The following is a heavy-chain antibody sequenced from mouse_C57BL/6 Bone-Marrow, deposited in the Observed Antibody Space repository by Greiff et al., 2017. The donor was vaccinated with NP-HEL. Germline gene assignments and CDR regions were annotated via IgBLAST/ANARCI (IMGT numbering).Heavy chain of an antibody. V-gene: IGHV1-19*01. CDR3: ARRSLANWDNYYAMDY. CDR1: GYTFTDYY. D-gene: IGHD4-1*01. J-gene: IGHJ4*01. Sequence: EVKLMESGPVLVKPGASVKMSCKASGYTFTDYYMNWVKQSHGKSLEWIGVINPYNGGTSYNQKFKGKATLTVDKSSSTAYMELNSLTSEDSAVYYCARRSLANWDNYYAMDYWGQGTSVTVSS. CDR2: INPYNGGT.